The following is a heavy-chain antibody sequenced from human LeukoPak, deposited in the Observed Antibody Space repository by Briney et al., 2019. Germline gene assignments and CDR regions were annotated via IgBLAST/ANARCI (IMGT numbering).Heavy chain of an antibody. CDR1: AFIFSGHW. J-gene: IGHJ4*02. CDR2: IKQDGSEK. Sequence: GGSLRLSCGGSAFIFSGHWMNWVRQAPGKGLEWVANIKQDGSEKNYVDSVKGRFTISRDNAKNSLYLQMNSLRAEDTAVYYCASGLELDYWGQGTLVTVSS. CDR3: ASGLELDY. V-gene: IGHV3-7*03.